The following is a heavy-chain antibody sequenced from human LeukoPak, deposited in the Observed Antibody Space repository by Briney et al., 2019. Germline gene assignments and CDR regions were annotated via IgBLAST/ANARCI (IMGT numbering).Heavy chain of an antibody. Sequence: PSETLSLTCIVSGGSIISGDYYWSWIRQPPGKGLEWIGYIYHNGDTYYNPSLKSRVSISVDTSKNQFSLKLSSVTAADTPVYYCARAGVVPAAINRAFDIWGQGSVVTVSS. CDR1: GGSIISGDYY. D-gene: IGHD2-2*02. V-gene: IGHV4-30-4*08. CDR3: ARAGVVPAAINRAFDI. CDR2: IYHNGDT. J-gene: IGHJ3*02.